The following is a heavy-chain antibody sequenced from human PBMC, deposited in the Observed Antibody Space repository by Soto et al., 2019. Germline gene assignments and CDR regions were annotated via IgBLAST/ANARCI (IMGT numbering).Heavy chain of an antibody. CDR3: AREEGHGDYTYYFDY. J-gene: IGHJ4*02. D-gene: IGHD4-17*01. CDR1: GGSISSGGYS. CDR2: IYHSGST. V-gene: IGHV4-30-2*01. Sequence: SETLSLTCAVSGGSISSGGYSWSWIRQPPGKGLEWIGYIYHSGSTYYNPSLKSRVTISVDTSKNQFSLKLSSVTAADTAVYYCAREEGHGDYTYYFDYWGQGTLVTVSS.